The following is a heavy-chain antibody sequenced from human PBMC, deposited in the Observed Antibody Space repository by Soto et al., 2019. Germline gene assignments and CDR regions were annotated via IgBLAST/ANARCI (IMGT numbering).Heavy chain of an antibody. CDR1: GFTFSSYS. CDR3: ARSGVVPAANDYYYYMDA. CDR2: ISSSSSYI. D-gene: IGHD2-2*01. V-gene: IGHV3-21*01. Sequence: GGSLRLSCAASGFTFSSYSMNWVRQAPGKGLEWVSSISSSSSYIYYADSVKGRFTISRDNARNSLYLQMNSLRAEDTAVYYCARSGVVPAANDYYYYMDAWGKGTTVTVSS. J-gene: IGHJ6*03.